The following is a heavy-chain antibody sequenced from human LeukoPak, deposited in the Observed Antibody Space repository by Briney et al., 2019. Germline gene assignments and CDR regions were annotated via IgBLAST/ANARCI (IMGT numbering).Heavy chain of an antibody. CDR2: VSGSGDST. D-gene: IGHD3-10*01. Sequence: GGSLRLSCAASGFTFSNSAMSWVRQAPGKGLEWVSAVSGSGDSTYYADSVKGRFTISRDNSKNTLYLQMNSLRAEDTAVYYCARGYYGSGPPGYWGQGTLVTVSS. J-gene: IGHJ4*02. CDR3: ARGYYGSGPPGY. CDR1: GFTFSNSA. V-gene: IGHV3-23*01.